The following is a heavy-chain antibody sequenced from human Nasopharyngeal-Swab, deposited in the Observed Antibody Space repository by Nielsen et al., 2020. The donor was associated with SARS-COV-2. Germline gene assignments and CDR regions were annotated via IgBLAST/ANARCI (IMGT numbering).Heavy chain of an antibody. J-gene: IGHJ4*02. CDR2: ISRSSSYI. D-gene: IGHD3-22*01. CDR3: AREGDYYDSSGYLFDY. CDR1: GFTFSSYS. Sequence: GESLKISCAASGFTFSSYSMNWVRQAPGKGLEWVSSISRSSSYIYYADSVKGRFTISRDNAKNSLYLQMNSLRAEDTAVYYCAREGDYYDSSGYLFDYWGQGTLVTVSS. V-gene: IGHV3-21*01.